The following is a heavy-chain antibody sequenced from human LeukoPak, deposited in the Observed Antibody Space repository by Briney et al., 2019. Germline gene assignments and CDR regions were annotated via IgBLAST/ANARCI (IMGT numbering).Heavy chain of an antibody. J-gene: IGHJ4*02. CDR3: ARGPTTVTRAFDY. CDR2: IYYSGST. Sequence: SETLSLTCTVSGDSISSYYWTWIRQPPGKGLEWIGYIYYSGSTNYNPSLKSRVIMSVDTSKNQFSLMLSSVTAADTAVYFCARGPTTVTRAFDYWGQGTLVTVSS. D-gene: IGHD4-17*01. V-gene: IGHV4-59*12. CDR1: GDSISSYY.